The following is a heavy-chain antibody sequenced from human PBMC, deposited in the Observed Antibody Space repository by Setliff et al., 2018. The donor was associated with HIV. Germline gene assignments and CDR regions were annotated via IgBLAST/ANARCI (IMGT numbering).Heavy chain of an antibody. V-gene: IGHV4-61*02. CDR1: GASITSGIYY. CDR3: ARGFGSLDP. D-gene: IGHD1-26*01. J-gene: IGHJ5*02. Sequence: SETLSLTCSVSGASITSGIYYWAWIRQPAGKGLEFIGRVYFSGSTNYNPSLKSRVTISLDTSKYRFSLNLRSVTAADTAVYYCARGFGSLDPWGKGTLVTVSS. CDR2: VYFSGST.